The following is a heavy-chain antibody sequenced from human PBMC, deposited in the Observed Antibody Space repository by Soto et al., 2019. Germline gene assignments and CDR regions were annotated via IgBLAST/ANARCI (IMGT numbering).Heavy chain of an antibody. V-gene: IGHV3-74*01. CDR3: ARGGVKHCSGGSCYVRIDY. Sequence: EVQLVESGGGLVQPGGALRLSCAASGFTFSSYWMHWVRQAPGKGLVWVSGINSDGSSTSYADSVKGLFTNSIDNAKNTLYLQINSLRAEDTAVYYCARGGVKHCSGGSCYVRIDYWGQGTLVTVSS. J-gene: IGHJ4*02. CDR2: INSDGSST. CDR1: GFTFSSYW. D-gene: IGHD2-15*01.